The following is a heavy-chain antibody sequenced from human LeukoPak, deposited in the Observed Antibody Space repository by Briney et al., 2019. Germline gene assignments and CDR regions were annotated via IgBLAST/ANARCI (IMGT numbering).Heavy chain of an antibody. CDR1: GFNFHSHE. J-gene: IGHJ3*02. D-gene: IGHD2-2*01. CDR2: ISSSGTT. V-gene: IGHV3-48*03. Sequence: GGSLRLSCAASGFNFHSHEMNWVRQAPGKGLECVSYISSSGTTYYADSVKGRFTISRDNAKNSLYLQMNSLRAEDTAVYYCARGEYCSTTICYAMNAFDIWGQGTMVTVSS. CDR3: ARGEYCSTTICYAMNAFDI.